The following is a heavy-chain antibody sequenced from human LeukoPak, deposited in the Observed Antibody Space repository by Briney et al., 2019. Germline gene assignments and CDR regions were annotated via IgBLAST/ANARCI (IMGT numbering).Heavy chain of an antibody. CDR2: ISANSATT. Sequence: GGSLRLSCAASGFAFNIYPMIGARQAPGKGLEWVSSISANSATTNYADSAKGRFTVSRDNSKSTVYLQMNSLRAEDTAVYYCATLMYTSGRQGFDSWGQGTRVTVSS. CDR1: GFAFNIYP. D-gene: IGHD6-19*01. J-gene: IGHJ4*02. CDR3: ATLMYTSGRQGFDS. V-gene: IGHV3-23*01.